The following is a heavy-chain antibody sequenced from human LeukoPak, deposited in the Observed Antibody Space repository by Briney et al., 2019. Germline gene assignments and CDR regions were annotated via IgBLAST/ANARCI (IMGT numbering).Heavy chain of an antibody. Sequence: SVKVSCKASGFTFTSSAVQWVRQARGQRLEWIGWIVVGSGNTNHAQKFQERVTITSDMSTSTAYMELSSLRSEDTAVYYCAADPTYYDILTGYYSFDYWGQGTLVTVSS. V-gene: IGHV1-58*01. CDR3: AADPTYYDILTGYYSFDY. J-gene: IGHJ4*02. CDR2: IVVGSGNT. CDR1: GFTFTSSA. D-gene: IGHD3-9*01.